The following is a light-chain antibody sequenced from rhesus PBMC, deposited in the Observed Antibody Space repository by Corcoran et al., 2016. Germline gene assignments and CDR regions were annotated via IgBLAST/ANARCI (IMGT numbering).Light chain of an antibody. CDR1: ENVNNY. CDR2: KAS. V-gene: IGKV1-74*01. CDR3: QHGYGTPYS. J-gene: IGKJ2*01. Sequence: DIQMTQSPSSLSASVGDSVTITCRASENVNNYLNWYQQKPGKAPKPLIYKASTLQSGGPSRVSGTGSGTDYNFTISSLQPEDVATYYCQHGYGTPYSFGQGTKVEIK.